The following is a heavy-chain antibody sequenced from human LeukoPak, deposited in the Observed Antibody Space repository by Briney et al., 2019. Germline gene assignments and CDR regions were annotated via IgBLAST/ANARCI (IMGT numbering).Heavy chain of an antibody. CDR1: GFTFSSYS. J-gene: IGHJ6*02. CDR2: ISSSSSYI. V-gene: IGHV3-21*01. D-gene: IGHD5-18*01. CDR3: ARAGTAMVSGMDV. Sequence: GGSLRLSCAASGFTFSSYSMNWVRQAPGKGLEWVSSISSSSSYIHYADSVKGRFTISRDNAKNSLYLQMNSLRAEDTAVYYCARAGTAMVSGMDVWGQGTTVTVSS.